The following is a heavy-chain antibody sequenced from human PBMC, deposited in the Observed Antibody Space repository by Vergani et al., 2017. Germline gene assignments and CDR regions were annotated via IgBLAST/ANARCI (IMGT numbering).Heavy chain of an antibody. V-gene: IGHV4-31*02. D-gene: IGHD5-18*01. Sequence: QVQLVESGGGLVKPGGSLRLSCAASGFTFSDYYMSWIRQAPGKGLEWIGYIYYSGSTYYNPSLKSRVTISVDTSKNQFSLKLSSVTAADTAVYYCARDTPSRGYSYGGVDVWGQGTTVTVSS. CDR2: IYYSGST. CDR1: GFTFSDYY. J-gene: IGHJ6*02. CDR3: ARDTPSRGYSYGGVDV.